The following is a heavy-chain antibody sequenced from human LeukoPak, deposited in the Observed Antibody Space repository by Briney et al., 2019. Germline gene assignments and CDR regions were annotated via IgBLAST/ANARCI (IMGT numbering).Heavy chain of an antibody. CDR2: ISPNSGDT. CDR3: ARDGYCDGGTCLDLDF. CDR1: GYTFTDYY. D-gene: IGHD2-15*01. Sequence: ASVKVSCKASGYTFTDYYMHWVRQAPGQGLEWLGWISPNSGDTNYAQNFQGRVTMTRDTSISTAYMDLSRLTSDDTAVYYCARDGYCDGGTCLDLDFWGQGTLVTVSS. J-gene: IGHJ4*02. V-gene: IGHV1-2*02.